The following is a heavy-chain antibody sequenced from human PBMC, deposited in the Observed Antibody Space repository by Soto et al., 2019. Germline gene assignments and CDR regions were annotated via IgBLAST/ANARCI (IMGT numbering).Heavy chain of an antibody. D-gene: IGHD6-19*01. Sequence: GGSLRLSCVASGFFFRDFGMHWVRQAPGKGLEWVSVIWYDGSNTYQGESVKGRFTMSRDISKNTLYLQMDSLRPEDTAVYYCAIAMAGKWPPFDYGGNGTLVTVP. CDR1: GFFFRDFG. V-gene: IGHV3-33*01. CDR2: IWYDGSNT. J-gene: IGHJ4*01. CDR3: AIAMAGKWPPFDY.